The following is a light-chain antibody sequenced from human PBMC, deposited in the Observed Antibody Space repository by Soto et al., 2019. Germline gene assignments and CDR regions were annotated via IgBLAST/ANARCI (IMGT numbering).Light chain of an antibody. J-gene: IGKJ3*01. CDR1: QGIRNF. CDR2: AAS. Sequence: DIQMTQSPSSLSASVGDRVTIPCRASQGIRNFLAWYQQKPGKVPKLLIYAASTLQSGVPSRFSGSGSGTDFTITISSLQPEDVATDYCQKYNSAPFTFGHGTKVYIK. V-gene: IGKV1-27*01. CDR3: QKYNSAPFT.